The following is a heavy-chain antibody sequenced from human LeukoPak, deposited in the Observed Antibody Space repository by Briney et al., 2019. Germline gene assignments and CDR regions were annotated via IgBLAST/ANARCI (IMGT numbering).Heavy chain of an antibody. D-gene: IGHD5-24*01. Sequence: GESLKISCKGSGYSFTSYWIGWVRQMPGKGLEWMGIIYPGDSDTRYSPSFQGQVTISADKSTSTAYMELSSLRSEVTAVYYCATPTDSRWLQFAFDYWGQGTLVTVSS. CDR3: ATPTDSRWLQFAFDY. V-gene: IGHV5-51*01. CDR2: IYPGDSDT. J-gene: IGHJ4*02. CDR1: GYSFTSYW.